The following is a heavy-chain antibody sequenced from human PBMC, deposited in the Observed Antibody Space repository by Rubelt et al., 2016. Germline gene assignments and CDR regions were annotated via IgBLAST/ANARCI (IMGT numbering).Heavy chain of an antibody. CDR2: IYYSGST. CDR3: ARHVPTGYDSSGYFVY. CDR1: GGSISSSSYY. J-gene: IGHJ4*02. D-gene: IGHD3-22*01. V-gene: IGHV4-39*01. Sequence: QLQLQESGPGLVKPSETLSLTCTVSGGSISSSSYYWGWIRQPPGKGLEWIGSIYYSGSTYYNPSLKGRVTISGDTSKNQFSLKLGSVTAADTAVYYCARHVPTGYDSSGYFVYWGQGTLVTVSS.